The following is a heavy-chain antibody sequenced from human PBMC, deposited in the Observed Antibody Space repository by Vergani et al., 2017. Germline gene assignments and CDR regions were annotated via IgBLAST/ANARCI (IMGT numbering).Heavy chain of an antibody. CDR2: IRSKANSYAT. D-gene: IGHD6-13*01. CDR1: GFTFSGSA. CDR3: TRHTQSSSWQYYYYYGMDV. V-gene: IGHV3-73*02. Sequence: EVQLVESGGGLVQPGGSLKLSCAASGFTFSGSAMHWVRQASGKGLEWVGRIRSKANSYATAYAASVKGRFTISRDDSKNTAYLQMNSLKTEDTAVYYCTRHTQSSSWQYYYYYGMDVWGQGTTVTVSS. J-gene: IGHJ6*02.